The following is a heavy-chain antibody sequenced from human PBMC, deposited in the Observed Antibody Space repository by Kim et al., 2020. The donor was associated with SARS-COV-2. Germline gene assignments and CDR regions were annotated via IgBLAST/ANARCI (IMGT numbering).Heavy chain of an antibody. CDR1: GFTFSSYS. J-gene: IGHJ4*02. CDR2: ISSSSNYI. CDR3: ARVEGSGYSGGDY. Sequence: GGSLRLSCAASGFTFSSYSMNWVRQAPGKGLEWVSSISSSSNYIDYADSVKGRFTISRDNAKNSQYLQMNTLSAEHTAVYYCARVEGSGYSGGDYWGRGTLVTVSS. D-gene: IGHD2-15*01. V-gene: IGHV3-21*01.